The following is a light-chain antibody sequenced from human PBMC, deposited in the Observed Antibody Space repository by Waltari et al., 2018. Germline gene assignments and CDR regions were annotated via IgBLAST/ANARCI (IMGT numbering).Light chain of an antibody. CDR2: GDR. Sequence: QSVLTQPPSVSGAPGQRVTISCTWSSSNIGAGFDVHWYQQLPGKAPKLLIYGDRSRPSGVPDRLSGSKSGASASLTISGLPAEDEAQYYCQSLDYTLIVLGGGTKVTVL. V-gene: IGLV1-40*01. J-gene: IGLJ2*01. CDR1: SSNIGAGFD. CDR3: QSLDYTLIV.